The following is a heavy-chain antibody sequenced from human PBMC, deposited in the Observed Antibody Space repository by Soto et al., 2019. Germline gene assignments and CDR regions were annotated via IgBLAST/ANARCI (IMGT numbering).Heavy chain of an antibody. D-gene: IGHD1-1*01. CDR2: ITYEGSNK. CDR3: AKARGANNWANYYGMDV. V-gene: IGHV3-30*18. J-gene: IGHJ6*02. Sequence: GGSLRLSCAASGFIFANYGMHWVRQAPGKGLEWVALITYEGSNKYYADAVKGRFTISRDNAKNMVSLQMDSLRAEDTAVYYCAKARGANNWANYYGMDVWGQGTTVTVSS. CDR1: GFIFANYG.